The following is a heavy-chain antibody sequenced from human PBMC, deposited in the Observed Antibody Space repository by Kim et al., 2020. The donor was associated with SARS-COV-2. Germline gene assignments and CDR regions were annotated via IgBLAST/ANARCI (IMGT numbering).Heavy chain of an antibody. J-gene: IGHJ4*02. V-gene: IGHV3-23*01. D-gene: IGHD6-13*01. CDR3: AKFSTAAGLGYFDY. CDR1: GFTFSSYA. CDR2: ISGSGGST. Sequence: GGSLRLSCSASGFTFSSYAMSWVRQAPGKGLEWVSAISGSGGSTYYADSVKGRFTISRDNSKNTLYLQMNSLRAEDTAVYYCAKFSTAAGLGYFDYWGQGTLVTVSS.